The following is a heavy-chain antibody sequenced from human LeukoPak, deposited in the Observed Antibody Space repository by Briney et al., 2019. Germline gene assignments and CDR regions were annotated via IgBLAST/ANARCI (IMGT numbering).Heavy chain of an antibody. V-gene: IGHV3-30*02. CDR3: AKRGHYGSGSGYNFMDV. Sequence: PGGSLRLSCAASGFTFSNYGMNGVRQAPGKGLEWVAFIQDDGSSKYYADSVKGRFTMSRDNSKNTLYLQMISLRAEDTAVYYCAKRGHYGSGSGYNFMDVWGKGTTVTVSS. J-gene: IGHJ6*03. CDR2: IQDDGSSK. CDR1: GFTFSNYG. D-gene: IGHD3-10*01.